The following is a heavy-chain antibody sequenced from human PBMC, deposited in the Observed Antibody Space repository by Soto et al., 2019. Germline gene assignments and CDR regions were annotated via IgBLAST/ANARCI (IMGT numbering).Heavy chain of an antibody. J-gene: IGHJ5*02. V-gene: IGHV1-46*01. CDR3: ASGPESSSWYAPEWFDH. D-gene: IGHD6-13*01. Sequence: ASVKVSCKASGYTFTSYYMHWVRQAPGQGLEWMGIINPSGGSTSYAQKFQGRATMTRDPSTSTVYMERSSMRAEDPAVYYSASGPESSSWYAPEWFDHVGQETLVTVSS. CDR2: INPSGGST. CDR1: GYTFTSYY.